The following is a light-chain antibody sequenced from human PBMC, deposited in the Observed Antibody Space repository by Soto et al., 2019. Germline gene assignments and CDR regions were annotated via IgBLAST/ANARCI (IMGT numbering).Light chain of an antibody. CDR3: QSYDSSLSGWV. CDR1: SSNIGAGYD. J-gene: IGLJ3*02. Sequence: QAVVTQPPSVSGAPGQRVTISCTGSSSNIGAGYDVHWYQQLPGTAPKLLIYGNNNRPSGVPDRFSGSKSGTSASLAITGLRAEDEADYYCQSYDSSLSGWVFGGGTKVTVL. CDR2: GNN. V-gene: IGLV1-40*01.